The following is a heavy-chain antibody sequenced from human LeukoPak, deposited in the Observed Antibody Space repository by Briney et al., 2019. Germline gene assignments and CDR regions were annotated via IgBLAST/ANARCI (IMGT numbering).Heavy chain of an antibody. CDR1: GFTFSSFS. CDR2: IKQDVREK. V-gene: IGHV3-7*01. CDR3: ARERDTGKYWGDLQH. D-gene: IGHD2-8*02. Sequence: GGSLRLSCAASGFTFSSFSMSWVRQASGKGLEWVATIKQDVREKYYVDSVKGRFSISRDNAKNSLYLQMNSLRAEDTAVYYCARERDTGKYWGDLQHWGQGTLVTVSS. J-gene: IGHJ1*01.